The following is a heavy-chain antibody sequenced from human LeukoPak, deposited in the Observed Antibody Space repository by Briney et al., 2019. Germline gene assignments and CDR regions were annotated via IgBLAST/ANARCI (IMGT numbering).Heavy chain of an antibody. CDR1: GLPFSTYW. V-gene: IGHV3-7*01. CDR2: IKKDGNEK. J-gene: IGHJ3*02. CDR3: ARQETSIYNGAFDI. Sequence: PGGSLRLSCAASGLPFSTYWMSWVRQAPGKGLEWVANIKKDGNEKYYVDSVKDRFTISRDNAKNSLYLQMNSLRADDTAVYHCARQETSIYNGAFDIWGQGTMVTVSS. D-gene: IGHD1-1*01.